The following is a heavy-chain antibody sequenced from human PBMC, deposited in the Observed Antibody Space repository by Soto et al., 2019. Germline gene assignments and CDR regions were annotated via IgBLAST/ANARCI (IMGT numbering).Heavy chain of an antibody. CDR3: ARGYGYGKHYFDY. V-gene: IGHV4-59*01. CDR1: GGSISSYY. CDR2: IYYSGST. J-gene: IGHJ4*02. D-gene: IGHD5-18*01. Sequence: LSLTCTVAGGSISSYYWSWIRQPPGKGLEWIGYIYYSGSTNYNPSLKSRVTISVDTSKNQFSLKLSSVTAADTAVYYCARGYGYGKHYFDYWGQGPLVTVSS.